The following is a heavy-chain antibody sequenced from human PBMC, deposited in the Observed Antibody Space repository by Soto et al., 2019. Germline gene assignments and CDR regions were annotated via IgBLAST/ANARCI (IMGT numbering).Heavy chain of an antibody. CDR1: GFNFSSYG. J-gene: IGHJ4*02. Sequence: QVQLVESGGGVVQPGRSLRLSCAASGFNFSSYGMHWVRQAPGTGLELVALMSYDGSKKYYTDSVKGRFTISRDTSKNTLYLQMNSLRAEDTAVYYCRVGVADWAQGTLVTVSS. V-gene: IGHV3-30*03. CDR2: MSYDGSKK. CDR3: RVGVAD. D-gene: IGHD1-26*01.